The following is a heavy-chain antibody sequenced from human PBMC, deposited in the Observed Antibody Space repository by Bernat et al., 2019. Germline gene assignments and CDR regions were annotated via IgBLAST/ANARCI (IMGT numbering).Heavy chain of an antibody. J-gene: IGHJ5*02. CDR2: ISTYNGDT. D-gene: IGHD6-6*01. CDR1: GYTFNTYG. Sequence: QVHLVQSRAEVKKPGASVKVSCKASGYTFNTYGISWVRQAPGQGLEWMGWISTYNGDTKDAQKFQGRVTLTTDTSTSTAYMELRSLRSDDTAVYYCARDRIAVRPGWFDPWGQGTLVTVSS. CDR3: ARDRIAVRPGWFDP. V-gene: IGHV1-18*01.